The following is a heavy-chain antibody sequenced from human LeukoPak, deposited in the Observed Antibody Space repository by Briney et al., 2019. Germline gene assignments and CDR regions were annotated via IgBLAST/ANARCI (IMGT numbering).Heavy chain of an antibody. CDR2: ISSSSSYI. Sequence: GGSLRLSCAASGFTFSPYTLNWVRQAPGKGLEWVSSISSSSSYIYYADSVKGRFTISRDNAKNSLYLQMSSLRAEDTAVYYCARGMDTNYYDSSGYQDYWGQGTLVTVSS. D-gene: IGHD3-22*01. J-gene: IGHJ4*02. V-gene: IGHV3-21*01. CDR1: GFTFSPYT. CDR3: ARGMDTNYYDSSGYQDY.